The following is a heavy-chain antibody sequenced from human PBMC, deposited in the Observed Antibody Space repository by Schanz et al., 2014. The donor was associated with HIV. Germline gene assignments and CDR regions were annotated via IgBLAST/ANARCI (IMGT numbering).Heavy chain of an antibody. CDR2: TNPNSGGT. CDR3: ARGIVGATPAFDI. V-gene: IGHV1-2*02. D-gene: IGHD1-26*01. CDR1: GYTFTAYY. Sequence: QVQLVQSGAEVKKPGASVKVSCKASGYTFTAYYIHWVRQAPGQGLAWMGWTNPNSGGTNYAQKFQGRVTMTRDTSISTAYMELSRLRSDDTAVYYCARGIVGATPAFDIWGQGTMVTVSS. J-gene: IGHJ3*02.